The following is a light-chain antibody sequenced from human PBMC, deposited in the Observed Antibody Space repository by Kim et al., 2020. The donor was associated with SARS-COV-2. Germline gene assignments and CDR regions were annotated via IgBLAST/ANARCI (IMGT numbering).Light chain of an antibody. CDR3: QQCKGAPWT. V-gene: IGKV1-27*01. CDR1: QGISNS. CDR2: GAS. Sequence: DIQMTQSPSSLSASVGERVTITCRASQGISNSLAWYQQKPGKVPKLLIFGASALQSGVPSRFSGSGSGTDFTLTITSLQPEDVAVYYCQQCKGAPWTFGHGTKVDIK. J-gene: IGKJ1*01.